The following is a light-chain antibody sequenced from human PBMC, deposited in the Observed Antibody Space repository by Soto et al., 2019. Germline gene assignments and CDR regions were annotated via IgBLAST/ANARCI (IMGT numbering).Light chain of an antibody. Sequence: QSGLTRAPSVSRTPGPTVTISCAGGSSNIIAGYDVHWYHRLPGTAPKLLIYGNSTRPSGVPDRFSGSKSGTSASLAITGLQAEDEADYYCQSYDSSLSAPYVFGTGTTVTVL. CDR1: SSNIIAGYD. J-gene: IGLJ1*01. CDR2: GNS. V-gene: IGLV1-40*01. CDR3: QSYDSSLSAPYV.